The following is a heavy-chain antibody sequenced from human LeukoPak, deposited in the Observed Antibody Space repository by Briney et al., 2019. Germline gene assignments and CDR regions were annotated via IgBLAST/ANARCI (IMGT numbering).Heavy chain of an antibody. CDR1: GFTFSSYT. CDR3: ARDYSSSWYYFDY. V-gene: IGHV3-23*01. D-gene: IGHD6-13*01. J-gene: IGHJ4*02. Sequence: PGGSLRLSCAASGFTFSSYTMSWVRQAPGKGLEWVSAISGSGGRTYYADSVKGRFTISRDNSKNTLYLQMNSLRAEDTAVYYCARDYSSSWYYFDYWGQGTLVTVSS. CDR2: ISGSGGRT.